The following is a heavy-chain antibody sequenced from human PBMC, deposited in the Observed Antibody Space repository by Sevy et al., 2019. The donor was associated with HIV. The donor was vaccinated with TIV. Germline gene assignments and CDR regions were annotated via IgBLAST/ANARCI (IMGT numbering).Heavy chain of an antibody. V-gene: IGHV4-59*01. D-gene: IGHD3-10*01. CDR3: ASSPYYYGSGSYYQNIYYYYYYMDV. CDR2: IYYSGST. CDR1: GGSISSYY. Sequence: SETLSLTCTVSGGSISSYYWSWIRQPPGKGLEWIGYIYYSGSTNYNPSLKSRVTISVDTSKNQFSLKLSSVTAADTAVYYWASSPYYYGSGSYYQNIYYYYYYMDVWGKGTTVTVSS. J-gene: IGHJ6*03.